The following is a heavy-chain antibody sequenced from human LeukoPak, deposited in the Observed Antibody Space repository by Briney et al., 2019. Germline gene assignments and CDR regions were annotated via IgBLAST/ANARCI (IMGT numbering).Heavy chain of an antibody. D-gene: IGHD2-2*01. CDR1: GYSFTSRW. CDR2: IYPGDSDT. V-gene: IGHV5-51*01. J-gene: IGHJ4*02. Sequence: GESLKISCKGSGYSFTSRWIGWVRQMPGKGLEWMGIIYPGDSDTRYSPSFEGQVTISADKSISTAYLQWSSLKASDTAMYYCARWGSYCSTTTCWTYFDYWGQGTLVTVSS. CDR3: ARWGSYCSTTTCWTYFDY.